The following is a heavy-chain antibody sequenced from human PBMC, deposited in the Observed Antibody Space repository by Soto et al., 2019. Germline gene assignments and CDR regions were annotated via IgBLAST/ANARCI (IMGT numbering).Heavy chain of an antibody. J-gene: IGHJ4*02. D-gene: IGHD4-17*01. CDR3: AHRQRTVYFDY. CDR1: GFSLSTSGVG. CDR2: IYWDDDK. Sequence: QITLKESGPTLVKPTQTLTLTCTFSGFSLSTSGVGVGWIRQPPGKALEWLALIYWDDDKRYSPSLKSRLTITEETSKTQVVLTMTNIDPVDTATYYCAHRQRTVYFDYWGQGTLVTVSS. V-gene: IGHV2-5*02.